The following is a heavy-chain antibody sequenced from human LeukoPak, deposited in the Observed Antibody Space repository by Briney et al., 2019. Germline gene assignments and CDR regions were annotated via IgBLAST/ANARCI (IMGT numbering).Heavy chain of an antibody. CDR3: TTDTTTADDAFDI. V-gene: IGHV3-15*01. CDR2: IKSKTDGGTT. CDR1: GFTFSNAW. J-gene: IGHJ3*02. D-gene: IGHD1-1*01. Sequence: PGGSLRLSCAGSGFTFSNAWMSWVRQAPGKGMEWVGRIKSKTDGGTTDYAAPVKGRFTISRDDSKNTLYLQMNSLKTEDTAVYYCTTDTTTADDAFDIWGQGTMVTVSS.